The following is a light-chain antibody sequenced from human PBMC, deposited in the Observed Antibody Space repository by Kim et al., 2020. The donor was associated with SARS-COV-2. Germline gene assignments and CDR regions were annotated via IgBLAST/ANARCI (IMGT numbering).Light chain of an antibody. CDR3: QSYNRDNEI. CDR1: SCSSDDSY. V-gene: IGLV6-57*03. Sequence: GETVTVSCTRRSCSSDDSYVQWYQQRPGGVPTTVIYEADQRPSGVSDRFSGSIDNSSNSASLTISGLRTEDEADYYCQSYNRDNEIFGGGTQLTVL. J-gene: IGLJ2*01. CDR2: EAD.